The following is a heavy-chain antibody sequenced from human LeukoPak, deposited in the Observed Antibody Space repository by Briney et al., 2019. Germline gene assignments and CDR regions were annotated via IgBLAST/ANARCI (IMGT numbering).Heavy chain of an antibody. D-gene: IGHD3-9*01. J-gene: IGHJ3*02. CDR1: GGSISSGSYY. Sequence: SQTLSLTCTVSGGSISSGSYYWSWIRQPAGQGLEYIGRMYTSGSTNYNPSLKSRVTISVDTSKNQFSLKLSSVTAADTAVYYCARVLRYFDWLRAFDIWGQGTMVTVSS. CDR2: MYTSGST. V-gene: IGHV4-61*02. CDR3: ARVLRYFDWLRAFDI.